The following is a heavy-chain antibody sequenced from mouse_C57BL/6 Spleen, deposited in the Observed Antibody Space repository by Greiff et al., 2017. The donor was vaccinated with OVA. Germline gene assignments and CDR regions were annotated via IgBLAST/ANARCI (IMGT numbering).Heavy chain of an antibody. CDR3: ASYGSSPWFAY. J-gene: IGHJ3*01. CDR1: GYAFSGSW. D-gene: IGHD1-1*01. Sequence: QVQLQQSGPELVKPGASVKISCKASGYAFSGSWMNWVKQRPGKGLEWIGRIYPGDGDTNYNGKFKGKATLTADKSSSTAYMQLSSLTSEDSAVYFCASYGSSPWFAYWGQGTLVTVSA. CDR2: IYPGDGDT. V-gene: IGHV1-82*01.